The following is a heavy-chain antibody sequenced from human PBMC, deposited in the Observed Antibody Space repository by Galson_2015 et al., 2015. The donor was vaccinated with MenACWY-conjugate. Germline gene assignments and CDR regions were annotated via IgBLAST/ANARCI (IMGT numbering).Heavy chain of an antibody. V-gene: IGHV3-74*01. J-gene: IGHJ4*02. Sequence: WVSRIDPDGSTTDYAESMKGRFTISRDNAKNTLFLQIHSLRVEDTAVYYCATAGSYRFDYWGQGALVTVSS. CDR2: IDPDGSTT. D-gene: IGHD1-26*01. CDR3: ATAGSYRFDY.